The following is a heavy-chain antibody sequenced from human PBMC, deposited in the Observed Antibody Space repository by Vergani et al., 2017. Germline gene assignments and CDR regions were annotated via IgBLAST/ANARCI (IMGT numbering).Heavy chain of an antibody. CDR3: ARGLRLLYNRCDP. J-gene: IGHJ5*02. V-gene: IGHV3-33*01. D-gene: IGHD1-14*01. CDR1: GFTFNQYG. Sequence: QVQLVESGGGVVQPGRSLRLSCAASGFTFNQYGMHWVRQAPGKGLEWVAVTWYDGNNKQYADSVKGRFTISRDNSKSTMYLQMNSLRDEDTGVYYCARGLRLLYNRCDPWGQGTLVTVSS. CDR2: TWYDGNNK.